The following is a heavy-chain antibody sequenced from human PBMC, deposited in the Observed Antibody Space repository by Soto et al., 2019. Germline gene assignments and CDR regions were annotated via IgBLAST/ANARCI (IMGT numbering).Heavy chain of an antibody. CDR3: ASAPRFYYDSSSYYYCFDY. CDR2: IYYSGST. V-gene: IGHV4-31*03. Sequence: SETLSLTCTVSGGSISSGGYYWSWIRQHPGKGLEWIGYIYYSGSTYYNQSLKSRVTISVDTSKNQFSLKLSSVTAADTAVYYCASAPRFYYDSSSYYYCFDYWGQGTLVTVSS. D-gene: IGHD3-22*01. J-gene: IGHJ4*02. CDR1: GGSISSGGYY.